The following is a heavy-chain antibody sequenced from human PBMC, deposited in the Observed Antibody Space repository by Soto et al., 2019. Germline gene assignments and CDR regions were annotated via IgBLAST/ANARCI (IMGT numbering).Heavy chain of an antibody. J-gene: IGHJ5*02. CDR3: ARIPVDTSMIYWLDP. Sequence: SETLSLTCTVSGGCVSSGDYYWSWIRQPPGKGLEWIGYIYYSVNTNYNPSLKSRVIISVDTSKNLFSLKLTSVTAADTAVYYCARIPVDTSMIYWLDPWGQGTLVTFS. CDR1: GGCVSSGDYY. V-gene: IGHV4-61*08. CDR2: IYYSVNT. D-gene: IGHD5-18*01.